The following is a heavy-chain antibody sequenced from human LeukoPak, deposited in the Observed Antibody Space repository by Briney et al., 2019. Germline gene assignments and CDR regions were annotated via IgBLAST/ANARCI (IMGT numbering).Heavy chain of an antibody. CDR3: AREYYGFDY. CDR1: GFSFSSSW. D-gene: IGHD3-10*01. CDR2: INSDGSRK. V-gene: IGHV3-74*01. J-gene: IGHJ4*02. Sequence: GGSLRLSCAASGFSFSSSWMHWVRQAPGKGLVWVSCINSDGSRKNYADSVKGRFTIYRDNAKNTLYLQMNSLRAEDTAVYYCAREYYGFDYWGQGTLATVSS.